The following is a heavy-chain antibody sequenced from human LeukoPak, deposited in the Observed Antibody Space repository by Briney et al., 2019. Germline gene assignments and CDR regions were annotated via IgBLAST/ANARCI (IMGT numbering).Heavy chain of an antibody. CDR3: ARAFGVVAANRGENQFDY. J-gene: IGHJ4*02. CDR2: IYYSGST. V-gene: IGHV4-39*07. D-gene: IGHD2-15*01. Sequence: ASETLSLTCTVSGGSISGSSYYWGWIRQPPGKGLEWIGSIYYSGSTYYNPSLKSRVTISVDTSKNQFSLKLSSVTAADTAVYYCARAFGVVAANRGENQFDYWGQGTLVTVSS. CDR1: GGSISGSSYY.